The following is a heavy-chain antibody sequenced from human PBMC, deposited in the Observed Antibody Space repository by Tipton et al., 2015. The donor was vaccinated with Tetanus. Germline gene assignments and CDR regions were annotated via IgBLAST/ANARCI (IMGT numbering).Heavy chain of an antibody. CDR1: GYTFTSYY. J-gene: IGHJ5*02. D-gene: IGHD6-19*01. V-gene: IGHV1-46*01. CDR2: INPSGGST. CDR3: ARVFIAVAGHNWFDP. Sequence: QSGAEVKKPGASVKVFCKASGYTFTSYYMHWVRQAPGQGLEWMGIINPSGGSTSYAQKFQGRVTMTRDTSTSTVYMELSSLRSEDTAVYYCARVFIAVAGHNWFDPWGQGTLVTVSS.